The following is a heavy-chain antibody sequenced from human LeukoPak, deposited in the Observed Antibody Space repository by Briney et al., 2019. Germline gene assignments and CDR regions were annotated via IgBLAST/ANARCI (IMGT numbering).Heavy chain of an antibody. J-gene: IGHJ4*02. CDR1: GFTFRSYA. V-gene: IGHV3-48*02. CDR3: ARDSGYSYAYDY. D-gene: IGHD5-18*01. Sequence: GRSLRLSCAASGFTFRSYAMQWVCQAPGKGLEWVSYITYNSGTIFYADSVKGRLTISRDNAKDSLYLQMSSLRDEDTAVYYCARDSGYSYAYDYWGQGTLVTVSS. CDR2: ITYNSGTI.